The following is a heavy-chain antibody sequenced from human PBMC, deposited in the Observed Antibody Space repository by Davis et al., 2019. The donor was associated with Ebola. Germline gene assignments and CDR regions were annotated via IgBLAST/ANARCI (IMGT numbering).Heavy chain of an antibody. J-gene: IGHJ6*02. D-gene: IGHD5-18*01. CDR1: GFTFSSYS. CDR3: ARGYSYGNYYYYGMDV. V-gene: IGHV3-74*01. Sequence: GESLKISCAASGFTFSSYSMNWVRQAPGKGLVWVSRINSDGTSTSYADSVKGRFTISRDNAKNTLYLQMNSLRDEDTAMYYCARGYSYGNYYYYGMDVWGQGTTVTVSS. CDR2: INSDGTST.